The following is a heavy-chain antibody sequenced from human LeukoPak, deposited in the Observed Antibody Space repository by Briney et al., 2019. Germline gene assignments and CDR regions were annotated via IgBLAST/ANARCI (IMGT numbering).Heavy chain of an antibody. J-gene: IGHJ4*02. CDR1: GFTFSSFA. CDR2: IGGTGTVT. Sequence: GGSLRLSCAASGFTFSSFAMSWVRQAPGKGLEWVSSIGGTGTVTYYGDSVKGRFTISRDNSKKTVHLEMSGLRADDTAVYYCAKDLYGDGGYCFEYWGQGTLVTVPS. CDR3: AKDLYGDGGYCFEY. D-gene: IGHD2-21*01. V-gene: IGHV3-23*01.